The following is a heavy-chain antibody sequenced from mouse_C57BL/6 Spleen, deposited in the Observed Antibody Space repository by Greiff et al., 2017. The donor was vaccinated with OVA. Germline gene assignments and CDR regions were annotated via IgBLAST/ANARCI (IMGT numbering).Heavy chain of an antibody. CDR2: IHPNSGST. CDR1: GYTFTSYW. D-gene: IGHD1-1*01. Sequence: QVQLKQPGAELVKPGASVKLSCKASGYTFTSYWMHWVKQRPGQGLEWIGMIHPNSGSTNYNEKFKSKATLTVDKSSSTAYMQLSSLTSEDSAVYYCARAEGYYYGSSSHWYFDVWGTGTTVTVSS. V-gene: IGHV1-64*01. J-gene: IGHJ1*03. CDR3: ARAEGYYYGSSSHWYFDV.